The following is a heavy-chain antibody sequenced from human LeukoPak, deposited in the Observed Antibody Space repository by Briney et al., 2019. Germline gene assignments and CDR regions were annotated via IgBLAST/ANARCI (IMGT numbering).Heavy chain of an antibody. CDR3: AKGVGGSYYRY. CDR1: GDSISNYY. V-gene: IGHV4-4*07. D-gene: IGHD1-26*01. J-gene: IGHJ4*02. Sequence: SETLSLTCTVSGDSISNYYWSWIRQPAGKGLEWLGRINTSGSTSYNPSLESRVTMSVDSSKNQFSLKLSSVTAADTAVYYCAKGVGGSYYRYWGQGALVIVSS. CDR2: INTSGST.